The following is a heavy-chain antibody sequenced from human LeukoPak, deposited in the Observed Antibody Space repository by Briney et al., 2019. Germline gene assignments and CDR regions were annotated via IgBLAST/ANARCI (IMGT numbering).Heavy chain of an antibody. CDR3: ARGGDILTGVPWFDP. J-gene: IGHJ5*02. V-gene: IGHV1-2*04. CDR2: INPNSGGT. CDR1: GYTFAGYY. D-gene: IGHD3-9*01. Sequence: ASVKVSCKASGYTFAGYYRHWVRQAPGQGLEWMGWINPNSGGTNYAQKFQGWVTMTRDTSISTAYMELSRLRSDDTAVYYCARGGDILTGVPWFDPWGQGTLVTVSS.